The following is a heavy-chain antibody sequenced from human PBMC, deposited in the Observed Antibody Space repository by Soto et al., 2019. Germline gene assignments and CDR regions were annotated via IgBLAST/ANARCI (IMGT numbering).Heavy chain of an antibody. D-gene: IGHD7-27*01. V-gene: IGHV1-3*01. CDR2: INAGNGNT. J-gene: IGHJ4*02. CDR3: ARGELGTLDY. CDR1: GYTFTSYA. Sequence: ASVKVSCKASGYTFTSYAMHWVRQAPGKRLEWMGWINAGNGNTKYSQKFQGRVTITRDTSASTDYLELSSLRSEDTAVYCCARGELGTLDYWGQGTLVTVSS.